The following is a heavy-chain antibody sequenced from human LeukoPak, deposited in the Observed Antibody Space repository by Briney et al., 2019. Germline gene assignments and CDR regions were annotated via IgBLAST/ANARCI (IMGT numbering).Heavy chain of an antibody. CDR2: IYSGGFT. J-gene: IGHJ4*02. V-gene: IGHV3-66*01. Sequence: GGSLRLSCAASGFTVSSNFMSWVRQAPGKGLEWVSVIYSGGFTYYADSVRTRFTISRDNAKNTLYLQMNSLRAEDTAVYYCASGFRTRLDYWGQGTLVTVSS. CDR3: ASGFRTRLDY. CDR1: GFTVSSNF.